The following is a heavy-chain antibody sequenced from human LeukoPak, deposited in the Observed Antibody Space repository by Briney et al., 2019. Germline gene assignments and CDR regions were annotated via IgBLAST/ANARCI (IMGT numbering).Heavy chain of an antibody. J-gene: IGHJ4*02. CDR1: GDSISSYY. V-gene: IGHV4-59*12. CDR2: IYYSGST. Sequence: PSETLSLTCTVSGDSISSYYWSWIRQPPGKGLEWIGYIYYSGSTKYNPSVKGRVTISVDTSKNQFSLRLTSVTAADTAVYYCARGAGWYHYWGQGTLVTVSS. D-gene: IGHD6-19*01. CDR3: ARGAGWYHY.